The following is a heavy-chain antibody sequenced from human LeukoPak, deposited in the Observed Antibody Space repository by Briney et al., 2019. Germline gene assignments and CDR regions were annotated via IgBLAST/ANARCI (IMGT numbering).Heavy chain of an antibody. CDR2: ISSDGSST. Sequence: PGGSLRLSCAASGFTFSSYWMHWVRQAPGKGLVWVSRISSDGSSTTYADSVKGRFTISRDNAKNTLYLQMNSLRAEDTAVYYCGRVGKVEQLVLARWGQGSLVTVSS. V-gene: IGHV3-74*01. CDR3: GRVGKVEQLVLAR. D-gene: IGHD6-13*01. J-gene: IGHJ4*02. CDR1: GFTFSSYW.